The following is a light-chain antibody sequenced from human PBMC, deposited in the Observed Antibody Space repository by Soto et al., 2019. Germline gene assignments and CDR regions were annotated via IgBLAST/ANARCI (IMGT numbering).Light chain of an antibody. Sequence: EIVMTQSPATLSVSPGERATLSCRASQSVGTNLAWYQQKPGQAPRLLIHGTSTRATGIPARFSGSGSGTEFTLNISSLQSEDFAVYYCQRQSSWPRTFGQGTKVEIK. J-gene: IGKJ1*01. CDR1: QSVGTN. CDR2: GTS. CDR3: QRQSSWPRT. V-gene: IGKV3-15*01.